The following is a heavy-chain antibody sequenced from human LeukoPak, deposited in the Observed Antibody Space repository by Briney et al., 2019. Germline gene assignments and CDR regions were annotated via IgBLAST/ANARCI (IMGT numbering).Heavy chain of an antibody. Sequence: SETLSLTCTVSGGSISSSSDYWGWVRQPPGKGLEWIVSRYYRGSTYHNPSPKTPLTISLDTPNPHFSLKLSSVTAADTAVYYCATTTIRLGYWGQGTLVTVSS. D-gene: IGHD1-26*01. CDR1: GGSISSSSDY. CDR3: ATTTIRLGY. CDR2: RYYRGST. V-gene: IGHV4-39*07. J-gene: IGHJ4*02.